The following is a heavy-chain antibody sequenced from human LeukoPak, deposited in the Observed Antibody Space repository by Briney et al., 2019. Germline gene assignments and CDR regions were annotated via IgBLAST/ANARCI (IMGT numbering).Heavy chain of an antibody. Sequence: GRSLRLSCAASGFTFSSYGMHWVRQAPGKGLEWVAVISYDGSNKYYADSVKGRFTISRDNSKNTLYLQMNSLRAEDTAVYYCAKPYSSSWYYFDYWGQGTLVTVSS. V-gene: IGHV3-30*18. CDR1: GFTFSSYG. D-gene: IGHD6-13*01. CDR3: AKPYSSSWYYFDY. CDR2: ISYDGSNK. J-gene: IGHJ4*02.